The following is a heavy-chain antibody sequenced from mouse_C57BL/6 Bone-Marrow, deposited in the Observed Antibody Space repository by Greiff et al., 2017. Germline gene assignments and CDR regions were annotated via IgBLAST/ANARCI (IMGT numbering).Heavy chain of an antibody. CDR2: IRSRSNNYAT. CDR3: VRPYYGSSYDWFAY. V-gene: IGHV10-1*01. CDR1: GFSFNTYA. J-gene: IGHJ3*01. Sequence: EVKLVESGGGLVQPKGSLKLSCAASGFSFNTYAMNWVRQAPGKGLEWVARIRSRSNNYATYYADSVKDRFTISRDDSESMLYLQMNNLKTEETAMYYCVRPYYGSSYDWFAYWGQGTLVTVSA. D-gene: IGHD1-1*01.